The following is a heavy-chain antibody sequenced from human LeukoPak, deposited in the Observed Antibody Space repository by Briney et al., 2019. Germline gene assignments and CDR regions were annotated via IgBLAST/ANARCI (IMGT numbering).Heavy chain of an antibody. D-gene: IGHD1-26*01. Sequence: ASVKVSCKASGYTFTGYYMHWVRQASGQGLEWMGWINPNSGGTNYAQKFQGRVTMTRDTSISTAYMELSRLRSDDTAVYYCAREKLPVYYFDYWGQGTLVTVSS. V-gene: IGHV1-2*02. CDR3: AREKLPVYYFDY. CDR2: INPNSGGT. CDR1: GYTFTGYY. J-gene: IGHJ4*02.